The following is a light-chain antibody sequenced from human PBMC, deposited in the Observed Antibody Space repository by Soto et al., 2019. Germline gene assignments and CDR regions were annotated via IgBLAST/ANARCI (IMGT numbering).Light chain of an antibody. CDR3: QQSYSTLLLT. CDR2: AAS. CDR1: QSISSY. J-gene: IGKJ4*01. V-gene: IGKV1-39*01. Sequence: DIQMTQSPFSLSASVGDRVTITCRASQSISSYLNWYQQKPGKAPKLLIYAASSLQSGVPSRFSGSGSGTDFTLPISSLQPEDFATYYCQQSYSTLLLTFGGGTKVEIK.